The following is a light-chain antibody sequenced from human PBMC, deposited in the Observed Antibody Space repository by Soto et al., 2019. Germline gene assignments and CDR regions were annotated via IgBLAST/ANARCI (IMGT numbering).Light chain of an antibody. V-gene: IGKV3-20*01. CDR1: QTVSGRY. CDR3: QQYASSPMYT. J-gene: IGKJ2*01. Sequence: EIVLTQSPGTLSLSPGERATLSCRASQTVSGRYLAWYQQKPGQAPRLLISGASSRATGIPDRFSGSGSGTDFTLTINRVEPEDFAVYYCQQYASSPMYTFGQGTRLDIK. CDR2: GAS.